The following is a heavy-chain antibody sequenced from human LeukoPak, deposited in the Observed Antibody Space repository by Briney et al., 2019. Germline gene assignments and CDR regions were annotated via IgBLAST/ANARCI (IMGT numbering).Heavy chain of an antibody. D-gene: IGHD5-24*01. CDR3: AKDFAMATITFAFDI. CDR1: GFTFSSYS. CDR2: ISSSSSYI. V-gene: IGHV3-21*04. Sequence: GGSLRLSCAASGFTFSSYSMNWVRQAPGKGLEWVSSISSSSSYIYYADSVKGRFTISRDNAKNSLYLQMNSLRAEDTAVYYCAKDFAMATITFAFDIWGQGTMVTVSS. J-gene: IGHJ3*02.